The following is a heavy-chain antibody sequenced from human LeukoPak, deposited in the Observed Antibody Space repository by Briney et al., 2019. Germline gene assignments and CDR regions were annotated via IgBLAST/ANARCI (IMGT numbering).Heavy chain of an antibody. Sequence: ASVKVSCKASGYTFTGYDINWMRQATGQEPEWMGYINPNSGHTGYAQKFQGRVTITRDTSISTAYMEVSSLRSEDTAVYYCARGGWFGDPPPAYWGQGTLVTVSS. CDR2: INPNSGHT. CDR1: GYTFTGYD. D-gene: IGHD3-10*01. V-gene: IGHV1-8*03. CDR3: ARGGWFGDPPPAY. J-gene: IGHJ4*02.